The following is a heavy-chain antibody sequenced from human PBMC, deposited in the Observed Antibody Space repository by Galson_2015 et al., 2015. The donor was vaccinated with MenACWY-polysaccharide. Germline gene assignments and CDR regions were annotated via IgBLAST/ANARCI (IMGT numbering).Heavy chain of an antibody. CDR3: ASRVTVTSDNYGMDV. J-gene: IGHJ6*02. V-gene: IGHV3-11*01. D-gene: IGHD4-17*01. CDR2: ISSSGSTI. CDR1: GFTFSDYY. Sequence: SLRLSCAASGFTFSDYYMSWIRQAPGKGLEWVSYISSSGSTIYYADSVKDRFTISRDNAKNSLHLQMNSLRAEDTAVYYCASRVTVTSDNYGMDVWGQGTTVTVSS.